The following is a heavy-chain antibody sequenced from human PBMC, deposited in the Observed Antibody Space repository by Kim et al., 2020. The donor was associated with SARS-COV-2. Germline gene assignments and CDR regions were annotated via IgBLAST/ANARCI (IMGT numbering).Heavy chain of an antibody. CDR2: IYYTGST. V-gene: IGHV4-59*08. CDR3: ARLLVRGVIVVFDY. J-gene: IGHJ4*02. Sequence: SETLSLTCTVSGGSISNYYWTWIRQPPGKGLEWIGYIYYTGSTNYNPSLKSRVTISVDTSKTQFSLKLSSVTAADTAVYYCARLLVRGVIVVFDYWGQGTLVTVSP. CDR1: GGSISNYY. D-gene: IGHD3-10*01.